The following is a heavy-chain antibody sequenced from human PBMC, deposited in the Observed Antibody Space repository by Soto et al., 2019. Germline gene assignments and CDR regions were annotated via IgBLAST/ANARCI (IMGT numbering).Heavy chain of an antibody. CDR1: GGSISSGGYY. J-gene: IGHJ4*02. Sequence: SETLSLTCTVSGGSISSGGYYWSWIRQHPGKGLEWIGYIYYSGSTYYNPSLKSRVTISVDTSKNQFSLKLSSVTAADTAVYYCARVRDDLTDYWGQGTLVTVSS. V-gene: IGHV4-31*03. CDR2: IYYSGST. CDR3: ARVRDDLTDY.